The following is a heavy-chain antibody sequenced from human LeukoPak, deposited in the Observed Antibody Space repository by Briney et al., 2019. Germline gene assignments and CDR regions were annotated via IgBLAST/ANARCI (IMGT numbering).Heavy chain of an antibody. CDR1: GFTFSSYG. CDR3: ARDFTYYYDSSGYYYGY. J-gene: IGHJ4*02. D-gene: IGHD3-22*01. CDR2: IRYDGSNK. V-gene: IGHV3-30*02. Sequence: GGSLRLSCAASGFTFSSYGMHWVRQAPGKGLEWVAFIRYDGSNKYYADSVKGRFTISRDNSKNTLYLQMNSLRAEDTAVYYCARDFTYYYDSSGYYYGYWGQGTLVTVSS.